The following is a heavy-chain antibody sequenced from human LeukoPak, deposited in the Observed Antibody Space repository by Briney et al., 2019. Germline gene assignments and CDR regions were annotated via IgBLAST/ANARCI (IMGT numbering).Heavy chain of an antibody. CDR3: ARVRGMYYYGSGSYYKARYYYGMDV. CDR2: IYHSGST. CDR1: GGSISSSNW. D-gene: IGHD3-10*01. J-gene: IGHJ6*02. V-gene: IGHV4-4*02. Sequence: SETLSLTCAVSGGSISSSNWWSWVRQPPGKGLEWIGEIYHSGSTNYNPSLKSRVTISVDTSKNQFSLKLSSVTAADTAVYYCARVRGMYYYGSGSYYKARYYYGMDVWGQGTTVTVSS.